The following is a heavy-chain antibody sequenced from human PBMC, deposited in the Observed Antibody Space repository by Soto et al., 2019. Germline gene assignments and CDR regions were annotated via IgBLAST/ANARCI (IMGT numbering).Heavy chain of an antibody. D-gene: IGHD2-2*01. CDR3: AKDSSTPGGVSSYYYYMDV. Sequence: EVQLVESGGGLVQPGRSLRLSCAASGFTFDDYAMHWFRQAPGKGLEWVSGISWNSGSIGYADSVKGRFTISRDNAKNSLYLQMNSLRAEDTALYYCAKDSSTPGGVSSYYYYMDVWGKGTTVTVSS. J-gene: IGHJ6*03. CDR2: ISWNSGSI. V-gene: IGHV3-9*01. CDR1: GFTFDDYA.